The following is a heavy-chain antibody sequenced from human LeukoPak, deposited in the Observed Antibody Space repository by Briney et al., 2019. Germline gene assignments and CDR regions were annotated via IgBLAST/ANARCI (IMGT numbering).Heavy chain of an antibody. CDR3: ATRLLWRIVDAFDI. D-gene: IGHD3-3*01. J-gene: IGHJ3*02. Sequence: GASVKVSCKVSGYSLTELSMHWVRQAPGKGLEWMGGFDPEDGETIYAQKFQGRVTMTEDTSTDTAYMELSSLRFEDTAVYYCATRLLWRIVDAFDIWGQGTMVTVSS. V-gene: IGHV1-24*01. CDR1: GYSLTELS. CDR2: FDPEDGET.